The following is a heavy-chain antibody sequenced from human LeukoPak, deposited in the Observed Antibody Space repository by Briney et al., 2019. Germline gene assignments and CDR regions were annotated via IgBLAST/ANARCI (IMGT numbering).Heavy chain of an antibody. CDR3: ARGLQGRHIVVVTAILHAFDI. D-gene: IGHD2-21*02. V-gene: IGHV4-39*07. J-gene: IGHJ3*02. Sequence: PSETLSLTCTVSGGSISSSSYYWRRIRQPPGEGLEWIGSIYYSGSTYYNPSLKSRVTISVDTSKNQFSLKLSSVTAADTAVYYCARGLQGRHIVVVTAILHAFDIWGQGTMVTVSS. CDR2: IYYSGST. CDR1: GGSISSSSYY.